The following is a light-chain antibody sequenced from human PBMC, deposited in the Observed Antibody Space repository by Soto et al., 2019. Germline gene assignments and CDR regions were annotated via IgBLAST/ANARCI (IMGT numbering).Light chain of an antibody. CDR3: QQYYHFPLT. Sequence: DIVMAQSPESLAVSLGERATINCKSSQSVFYSYNSKDHLAWYQQRPGQPPKLLIPGASTRESGVPDRFRGSGSGTNFTLTINSLQAEAVAVYFCQQYYHFPLTFGGGTKVEI. V-gene: IGKV4-1*01. CDR2: GAS. J-gene: IGKJ4*01. CDR1: QSVFYSYNSKDH.